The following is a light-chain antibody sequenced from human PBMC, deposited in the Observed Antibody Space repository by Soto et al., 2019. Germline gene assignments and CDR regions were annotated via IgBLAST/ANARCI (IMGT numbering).Light chain of an antibody. J-gene: IGKJ1*01. Sequence: DIQMTRSPSTLSASVGDRFTITCRASQSISSWLAWYQQKPGKAPKLLIYDASSLESGVPSRFSGSGSGTEFTLTISSLQPDDFATYYCQQYNSYWTFGQGTKVDIK. CDR3: QQYNSYWT. CDR2: DAS. V-gene: IGKV1-5*01. CDR1: QSISSW.